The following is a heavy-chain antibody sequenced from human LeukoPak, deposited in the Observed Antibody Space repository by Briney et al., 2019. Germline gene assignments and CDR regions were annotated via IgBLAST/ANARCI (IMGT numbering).Heavy chain of an antibody. CDR2: INCYGTTT. CDR3: ARDEPTVTTGPPVGS. J-gene: IGHJ4*02. V-gene: IGHV3-74*01. D-gene: IGHD4-17*01. CDR1: GFTFETYW. Sequence: PGGSLRLSCAASGFTFETYWTHWVRQAPGKGLVWVSCINCYGTTTNYADSVKGRFTISRDNAKNTLYLQMNSLRVEDTAVYYCARDEPTVTTGPPVGSWGQGTLVTVSS.